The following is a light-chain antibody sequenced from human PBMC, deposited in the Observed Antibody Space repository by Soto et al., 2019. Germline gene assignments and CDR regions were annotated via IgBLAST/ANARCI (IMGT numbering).Light chain of an antibody. V-gene: IGLV1-40*01. Sequence: QSVLTQPPSVSGAPGQRVTISCTGSSSNIGAGYDVHWYQQLPGTAPKLLIYGNSNRPSGVPDRFSGSKSGTSASLAITGLQAEDEADYYFQSYDISLSAYVFGTGTKLTVL. CDR2: GNS. CDR1: SSNIGAGYD. J-gene: IGLJ1*01. CDR3: QSYDISLSAYV.